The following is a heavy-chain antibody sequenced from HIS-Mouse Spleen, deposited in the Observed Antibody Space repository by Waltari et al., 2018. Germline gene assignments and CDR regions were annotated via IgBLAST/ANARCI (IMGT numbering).Heavy chain of an antibody. Sequence: QVQLVQSGAEVKKPGSSVKVSCKASGGTFSSYAISWVRQAPGQGLEWMGRIIPILGIANYAQKLQGRVTITADKSTSTAYMELSSLRSEDTAVYYCARHPEIAAAVGAFDIWGQGTMVTVSS. CDR3: ARHPEIAAAVGAFDI. CDR1: GGTFSSYA. CDR2: IIPILGIA. V-gene: IGHV1-69*04. D-gene: IGHD6-13*01. J-gene: IGHJ3*02.